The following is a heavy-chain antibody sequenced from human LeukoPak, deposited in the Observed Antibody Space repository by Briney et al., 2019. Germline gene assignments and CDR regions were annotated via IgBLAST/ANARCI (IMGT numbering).Heavy chain of an antibody. CDR1: GGSISSGGYY. V-gene: IGHV4-31*03. D-gene: IGHD5-18*01. CDR2: IYYSGST. Sequence: SETLSLTCTVSGGSISSGGYYWSWIRQHPGKGLEWIGYIYYSGSTYYNPSLKSRVTISVDTSKNQFSLKLSSVTAADTAVYYCARARRRYSYGEYFQHWGHGTLVTVS. J-gene: IGHJ1*01. CDR3: ARARRRYSYGEYFQH.